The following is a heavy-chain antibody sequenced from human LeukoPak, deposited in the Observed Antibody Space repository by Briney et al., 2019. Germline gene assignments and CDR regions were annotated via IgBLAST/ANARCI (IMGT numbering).Heavy chain of an antibody. CDR2: IYYRGNT. J-gene: IGHJ4*02. CDR1: GASISTRGYY. CDR3: ASERGYHAN. D-gene: IGHD5-12*01. Sequence: PSETLSLTRTVSGASISTRGYYWGWIRQPPGNGLEWIGTIYYRGNTYYNPSLEGRVTMSVDTSKNQFSLNVISMTAADTAMYYCASERGYHANWGQGTLVTVSS. V-gene: IGHV4-39*07.